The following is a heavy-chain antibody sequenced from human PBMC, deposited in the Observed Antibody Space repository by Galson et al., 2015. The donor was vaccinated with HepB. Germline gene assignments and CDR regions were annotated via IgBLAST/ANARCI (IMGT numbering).Heavy chain of an antibody. Sequence: SLRLSCAASGFTFSSYAMHWVRQAPGKGLEWVAVISYDGSNKYYADSVKGRFTISRDNSKNTLYLQMNSLRAEDTAVYYCARDEGGDIAAQRQGGGYYYYGMDVWGQGTTVTVSS. CDR2: ISYDGSNK. J-gene: IGHJ6*02. V-gene: IGHV3-30-3*01. CDR3: ARDEGGDIAAQRQGGGYYYYGMDV. D-gene: IGHD6-13*01. CDR1: GFTFSSYA.